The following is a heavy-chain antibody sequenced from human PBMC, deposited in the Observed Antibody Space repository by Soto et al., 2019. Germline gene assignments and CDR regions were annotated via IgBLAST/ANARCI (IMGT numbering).Heavy chain of an antibody. CDR2: INHSGST. J-gene: IGHJ4*02. CDR1: VGSFSGYY. CDR3: ARGWGRIFDY. V-gene: IGHV4-34*01. D-gene: IGHD7-27*01. Sequence: QVQLQQWGAGLLKPSETLSLTCAVYVGSFSGYYWSWIRQPPGKGLEWIGEINHSGSTNHNPSLKSRVTISVDTSKNQFSLKLSSVTAADTAVYYCARGWGRIFDYWGQGTLVTVSS.